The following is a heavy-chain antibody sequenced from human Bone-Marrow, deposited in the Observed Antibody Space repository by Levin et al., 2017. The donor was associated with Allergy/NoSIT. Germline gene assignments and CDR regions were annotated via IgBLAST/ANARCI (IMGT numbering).Heavy chain of an antibody. D-gene: IGHD3-10*01. Sequence: GESLKISCAASGFTFSTYWMSWVRQAPGKGLEWVASIKLDGSEKYFVDSVKGRFTISRDNARNSLYLQMNSLRAEDTAVYFCARDGREVLPFDIWGQGTTVTVSS. CDR3: ARDGREVLPFDI. J-gene: IGHJ3*02. CDR2: IKLDGSEK. CDR1: GFTFSTYW. V-gene: IGHV3-7*01.